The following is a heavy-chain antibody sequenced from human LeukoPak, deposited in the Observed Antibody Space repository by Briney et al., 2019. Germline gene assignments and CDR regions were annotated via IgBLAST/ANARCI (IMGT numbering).Heavy chain of an antibody. D-gene: IGHD5-18*01. CDR2: IIPIFGTA. J-gene: IGHJ4*02. Sequence: SVKVSCKASGGTFSSYAVSWVRQAPGQGLEWMGGIIPIFGTANYAQKFQGRVTIPADESTSTAYMELSSLRSEDTAVYYCAREGIQLWLLDYWGQGTLVTVSS. V-gene: IGHV1-69*13. CDR1: GGTFSSYA. CDR3: AREGIQLWLLDY.